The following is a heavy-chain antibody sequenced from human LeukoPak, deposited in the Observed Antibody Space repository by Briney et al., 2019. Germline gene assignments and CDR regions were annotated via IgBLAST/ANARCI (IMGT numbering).Heavy chain of an antibody. CDR3: AKSGYNRFDY. CDR2: FSGSGGDT. V-gene: IGHV3-23*01. CDR1: GFTFSNAW. D-gene: IGHD5-24*01. J-gene: IGHJ4*02. Sequence: GGSLRLSCAASGFTFSNAWMSWVRQAPGKGLEWVSAFSGSGGDTYYADSVKGRFTISRDNSKNTLYLQMNSLRAEDTAVYYCAKSGYNRFDYWGQGTLVTVSS.